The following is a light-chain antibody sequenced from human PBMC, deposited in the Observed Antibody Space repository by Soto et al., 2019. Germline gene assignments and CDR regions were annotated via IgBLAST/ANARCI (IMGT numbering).Light chain of an antibody. V-gene: IGKV1-39*01. Sequence: DIQMTQSPSSLSASIGDRVTITCRASQSISSHLYWFQQKPGQAPKLLIYAASSLQSGDPSRFSGSGSGTDFTLTISNLQPEDFATYYCQQSYSNSITFGQGTRLEIK. CDR1: QSISSH. CDR2: AAS. J-gene: IGKJ5*01. CDR3: QQSYSNSIT.